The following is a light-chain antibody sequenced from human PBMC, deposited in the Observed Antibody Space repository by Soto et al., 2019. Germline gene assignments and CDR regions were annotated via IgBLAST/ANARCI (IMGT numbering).Light chain of an antibody. CDR1: QSISSW. J-gene: IGKJ1*01. Sequence: DIQMTQSPSTLSASVGDRITITCRASQSISSWLAWYQQKPGKAPKVLIYDASRLESGVPSRFSGSASGTEFTLTISSLPPDDSATYYCQQYSTYSGAFGQGTTVEIK. CDR2: DAS. V-gene: IGKV1-5*01. CDR3: QQYSTYSGA.